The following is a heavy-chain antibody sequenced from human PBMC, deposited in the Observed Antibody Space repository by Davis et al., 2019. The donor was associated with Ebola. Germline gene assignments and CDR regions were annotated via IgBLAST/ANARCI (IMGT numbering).Heavy chain of an antibody. CDR2: IWYDGSNK. D-gene: IGHD4-17*01. V-gene: IGHV3-33*01. Sequence: PGGSLRLSCAASGFTFSSYGMHWVRQAPGKGLEWVAAIWYDGSNKYYADSVKGRFTISRDNSKNTLYLQMNSLRAEDTAVYYCARGDYGDFIWGYGMDVWGQGTTVTVSS. J-gene: IGHJ6*02. CDR3: ARGDYGDFIWGYGMDV. CDR1: GFTFSSYG.